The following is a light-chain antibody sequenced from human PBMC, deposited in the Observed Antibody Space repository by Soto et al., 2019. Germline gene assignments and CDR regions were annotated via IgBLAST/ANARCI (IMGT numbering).Light chain of an antibody. V-gene: IGLV2-14*01. Sequence: QSVLTQPASVSGSPGQSITISCTGTSSDVGGYNYVSWYQQHPGKAPKLMIYDVSNRPSGVSNRFSGSKSGNTASLTISGLQAEDEADFYCSSYTSSSTAYRFGSGTKVTVL. CDR1: SSDVGGYNY. CDR3: SSYTSSSTAYR. CDR2: DVS. J-gene: IGLJ1*01.